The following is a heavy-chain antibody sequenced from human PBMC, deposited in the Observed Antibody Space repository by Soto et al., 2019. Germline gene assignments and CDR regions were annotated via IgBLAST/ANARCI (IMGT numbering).Heavy chain of an antibody. CDR3: VRGASLNFDY. V-gene: IGHV3-74*01. CDR2: VDSDGSST. D-gene: IGHD1-26*01. J-gene: IGHJ4*02. Sequence: GGSLRLSCVGSGFTFSIYWMHWVRQTPEKGLVWVSHVDSDGSSTGYADSVKGRFTISRDNAKNSLYLQMNSLRAEDTAFYYCVRGASLNFDYWGQGTLVTVSS. CDR1: GFTFSIYW.